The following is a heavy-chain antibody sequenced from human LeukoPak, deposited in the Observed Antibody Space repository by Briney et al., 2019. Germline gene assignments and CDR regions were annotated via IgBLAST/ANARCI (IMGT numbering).Heavy chain of an antibody. V-gene: IGHV3-23*01. CDR1: GFTFSSYA. CDR3: AKDFTRVTMVRGVANGY. J-gene: IGHJ4*02. Sequence: GGSLRLSCAASGFTFSSYAMSWVRQAPGKGLEWVSAISGSGGSTYYADSVQGRFTISRDNSKNTLYLQMNSLRAEDTAVYYCAKDFTRVTMVRGVANGYWGQGTLVTVSS. D-gene: IGHD3-10*01. CDR2: ISGSGGST.